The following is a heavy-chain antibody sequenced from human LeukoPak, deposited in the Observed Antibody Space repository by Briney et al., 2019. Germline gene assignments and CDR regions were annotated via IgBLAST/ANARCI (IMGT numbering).Heavy chain of an antibody. CDR2: IYYSGST. CDR1: GGSISSYY. V-gene: IGHV4-59*01. J-gene: IGHJ4*02. CDR3: ARSDVLRYFDWLSYFDY. Sequence: SETLSLTCAASGGSISSYYWSWIRQPPGKGLEWIGYIYYSGSTNYNPSPKSRVTISVDTSKNQFSLKLSSVTAADTAVYYCARSDVLRYFDWLSYFDYWGQGTLVTVSS. D-gene: IGHD3-9*01.